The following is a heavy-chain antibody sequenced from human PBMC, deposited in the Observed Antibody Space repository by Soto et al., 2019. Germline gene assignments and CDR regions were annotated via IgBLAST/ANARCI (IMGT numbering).Heavy chain of an antibody. CDR1: GFIFSNYA. CDR3: AKDTGRGGGSVFDY. J-gene: IGHJ4*02. V-gene: IGHV3-23*01. D-gene: IGHD2-15*01. Sequence: EVQLLESGGGLVQPGGSLRLSCAPSGFIFSNYAMSWVRQARGKGLEWVSAISGSGADTYYTESVKGRFTISRDNFKNTLYLQMNSLRAEDTAVYYCAKDTGRGGGSVFDYWGQGTLATVSS. CDR2: ISGSGADT.